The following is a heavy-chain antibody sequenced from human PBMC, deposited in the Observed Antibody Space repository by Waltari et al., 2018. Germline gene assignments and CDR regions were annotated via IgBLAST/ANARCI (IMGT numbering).Heavy chain of an antibody. CDR3: ARHVSGSSWYLDY. D-gene: IGHD6-13*01. V-gene: IGHV4-39*01. CDR2: TYYRGST. J-gene: IGHJ4*02. Sequence: QLQLQESGPGLVKPSETLSLTCTVSGGSISSSSYSWGWIRQPPGKGLEWIGSTYYRGSTYYNPALKSRVTISVDTSKNQFSLKLSSVTAADTAVYYCARHVSGSSWYLDYWGQGTLVTVSS. CDR1: GGSISSSSYS.